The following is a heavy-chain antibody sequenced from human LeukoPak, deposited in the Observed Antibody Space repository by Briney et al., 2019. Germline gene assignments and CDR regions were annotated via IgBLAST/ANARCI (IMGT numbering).Heavy chain of an antibody. J-gene: IGHJ6*02. CDR3: ARAGGDGDYVESPNYYYGMDV. CDR2: INHSGST. CDR1: GGSFSGYY. V-gene: IGHV4-34*01. Sequence: SETLSLTCAVYGGSFSGYYWSWIRQPPGKGLEWIGEINHSGSTNYNPSLKSRVTISVDTSKNQFSLKLSSVTAADTAVYYCARAGGDGDYVESPNYYYGMDVWGQGTTVTVSS. D-gene: IGHD4-17*01.